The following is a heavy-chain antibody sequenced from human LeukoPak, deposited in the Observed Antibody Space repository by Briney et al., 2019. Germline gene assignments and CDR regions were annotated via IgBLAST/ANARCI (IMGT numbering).Heavy chain of an antibody. D-gene: IGHD3-22*01. CDR3: ARMARQPTTDYYYEVDY. CDR1: GGSITSYY. J-gene: IGHJ4*02. CDR2: IYYTGST. Sequence: SETLSLTCTVSGGSITSYYWSWIRQPPGKGLEWIGYIYYTGSTNYNPSLGSRVTISVDTSNNQFSLKLTSVTAADTAVYYCARMARQPTTDYYYEVDYWGQGTLVTVSS. V-gene: IGHV4-59*01.